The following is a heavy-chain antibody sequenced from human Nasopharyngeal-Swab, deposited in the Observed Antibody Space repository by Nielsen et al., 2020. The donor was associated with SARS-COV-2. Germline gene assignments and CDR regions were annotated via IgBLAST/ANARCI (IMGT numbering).Heavy chain of an antibody. D-gene: IGHD3-10*01. Sequence: WSRQSPGKGLESIGHMYSSGRTNYNPSLKSRVTMSLDTSRNQFSLRLNSVTAADTAVYFCARSRGNFYDYGMDVWGQGTTVTVSS. J-gene: IGHJ6*02. CDR3: ARSRGNFYDYGMDV. CDR2: MYSSGRT. V-gene: IGHV4-28*01.